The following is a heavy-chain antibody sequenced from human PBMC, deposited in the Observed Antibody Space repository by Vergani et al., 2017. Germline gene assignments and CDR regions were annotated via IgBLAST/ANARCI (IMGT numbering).Heavy chain of an antibody. Sequence: QVQLVESGGGVVQPGRSLRLSCTASGFTFSNYGMHWVRQAPGEGLEWVAVISYDGNNKHYTDSAKGRFTISRDNSKNTLYLQMNSLRAEDTSVYYCAKSIHIWSGFYMGFDYWGQGILVTVSS. J-gene: IGHJ4*02. CDR2: ISYDGNNK. CDR3: AKSIHIWSGFYMGFDY. CDR1: GFTFSNYG. D-gene: IGHD3-3*02. V-gene: IGHV3-30*18.